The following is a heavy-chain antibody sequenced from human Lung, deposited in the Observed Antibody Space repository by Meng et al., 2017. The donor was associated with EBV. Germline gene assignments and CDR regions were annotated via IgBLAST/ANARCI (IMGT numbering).Heavy chain of an antibody. D-gene: IGHD1-26*01. V-gene: IGHV4-39*01. J-gene: IGHJ4*02. Sequence: QLQLQESGPGLVKPSETLSLTCTVSGGSISGSSYYWGWIRQTPERGLDWIGSVYDSGHTYYNPSLKGRVTISVETSTNQFSLKMSFVSAADTAKYYCARQWVGDTLGFFDSWGQGTLVTVSS. CDR3: ARQWVGDTLGFFDS. CDR2: VYDSGHT. CDR1: GGSISGSSYY.